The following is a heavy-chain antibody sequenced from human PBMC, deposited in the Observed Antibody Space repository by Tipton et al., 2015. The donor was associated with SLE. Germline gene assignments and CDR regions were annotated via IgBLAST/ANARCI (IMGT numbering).Heavy chain of an antibody. CDR1: GGSISSYY. CDR3: ARGPDCTVTSYFQH. V-gene: IGHV4-59*01. D-gene: IGHD4-11*01. CDR2: IYYSGST. J-gene: IGHJ1*01. Sequence: TLSLTCTVSGGSISSYYWSWIRQPPGKGLEWIGYIYYSGSTNYNPSLKSRVTISVDTSKNQFSLKLSSVTAADTAVYYCARGPDCTVTSYFQHWGQGTLVTVSS.